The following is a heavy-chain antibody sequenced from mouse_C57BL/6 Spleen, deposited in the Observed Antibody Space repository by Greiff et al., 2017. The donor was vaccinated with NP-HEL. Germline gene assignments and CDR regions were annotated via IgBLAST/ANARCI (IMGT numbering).Heavy chain of an antibody. CDR1: GFTFSSYG. CDR3: ATSWDY. J-gene: IGHJ2*01. Sequence: EVQLQESGGDLVKPGGSLKLSCAASGFTFSSYGMSWVRQTPDKRLEWVATISSGGSYTYYPDSVKGRFTISRDNAKNTLYLQMSSLKSEDTAMYYCATSWDYWGQGTTLTVSS. V-gene: IGHV5-6*01. CDR2: ISSGGSYT.